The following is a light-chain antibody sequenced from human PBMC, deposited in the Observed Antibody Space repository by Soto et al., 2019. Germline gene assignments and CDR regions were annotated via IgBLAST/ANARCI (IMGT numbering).Light chain of an antibody. CDR3: QQSYSAPWT. Sequence: DLQMTQSPSSLSASVGDRLTITCRASQSISSYFNWYQQKPRKAPKLLIYAASSLQSGVPSRVSSSGSGTDFTLSISSLQPGDFATYYCQQSYSAPWTFGQGTKVQIK. V-gene: IGKV1-39*01. CDR2: AAS. CDR1: QSISSY. J-gene: IGKJ1*01.